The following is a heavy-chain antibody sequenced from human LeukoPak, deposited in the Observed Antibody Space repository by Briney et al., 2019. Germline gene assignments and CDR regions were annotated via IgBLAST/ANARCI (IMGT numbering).Heavy chain of an antibody. V-gene: IGHV3-9*01. CDR1: GFTFDDYA. J-gene: IGHJ4*02. CDR2: ISWNSGSI. Sequence: PGGCLRLSCAASGFTFDDYAMHWVRHAPGKGLEGVSGISWNSGSIVYADSVKGRYTISRDNAKNSLYLQMNSLRAEDTALYYCAKDPRPDYYGSGSYYPYYFDYWGQGTLVTVSS. CDR3: AKDPRPDYYGSGSYYPYYFDY. D-gene: IGHD3-10*01.